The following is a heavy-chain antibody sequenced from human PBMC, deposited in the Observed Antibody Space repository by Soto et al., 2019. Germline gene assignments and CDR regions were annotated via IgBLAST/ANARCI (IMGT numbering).Heavy chain of an antibody. CDR2: ISGSGGST. CDR1: GFTFSSYA. D-gene: IGHD2-2*01. J-gene: IGHJ4*02. V-gene: IGHV3-23*01. Sequence: GGSLRLSCAASGFTFSSYAMSWVRQAPGKGLEWVSAISGSGGSTYYADSVKGRFTISRDNSKNTLYLQMNSLRAEDTAVYYCAKGGYCSSTSFSYFDYWGQGTLVTVSS. CDR3: AKGGYCSSTSFSYFDY.